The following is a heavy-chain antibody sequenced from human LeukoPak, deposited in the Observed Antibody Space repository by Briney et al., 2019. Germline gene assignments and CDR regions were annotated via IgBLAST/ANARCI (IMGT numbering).Heavy chain of an antibody. CDR1: GYTFTSSG. CDR2: ISAYNGNT. J-gene: IGHJ4*02. V-gene: IGHV1-18*01. CDR3: ARHRYCSSTSCFFDY. D-gene: IGHD2-2*01. Sequence: ASVKVSCKTSGYTFTSSGISWVRQAPGQGLEWMGWISAYNGNTNYAQKFQGRVTMTTDTSTSTAYMELRSLRSDDTAVYYCARHRYCSSTSCFFDYWGQGTLVTVSS.